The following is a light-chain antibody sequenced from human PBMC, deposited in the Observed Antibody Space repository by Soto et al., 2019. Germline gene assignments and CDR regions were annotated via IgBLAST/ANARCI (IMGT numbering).Light chain of an antibody. V-gene: IGKV1-33*01. CDR3: QQHRSYPVT. Sequence: DIQMTQSPSSLSASVGDRVTITCQASQDISNYLNWYQQKPGKAPNLIIYDASNLKSGVPSRFSGSGSGTEFTLTISSLQPEDFASYYCQQHRSYPVTFGGGTKVDIK. J-gene: IGKJ4*01. CDR2: DAS. CDR1: QDISNY.